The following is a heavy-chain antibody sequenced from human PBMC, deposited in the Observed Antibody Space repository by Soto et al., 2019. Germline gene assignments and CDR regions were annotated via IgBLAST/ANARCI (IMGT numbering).Heavy chain of an antibody. CDR2: INPNSGGT. J-gene: IGHJ4*02. CDR3: ARESTIAVAGQRWYYFDY. D-gene: IGHD6-19*01. V-gene: IGHV1-2*04. CDR1: GYTFTGYY. Sequence: ASVKVSCKASGYTFTGYYMHWVRQAPGQGLEWMGWINPNSGGTNYAQKFQGWVTMTRDTSISTAYMELSRLRSDDTAVYYCARESTIAVAGQRWYYFDYPGQGTLVTVSS.